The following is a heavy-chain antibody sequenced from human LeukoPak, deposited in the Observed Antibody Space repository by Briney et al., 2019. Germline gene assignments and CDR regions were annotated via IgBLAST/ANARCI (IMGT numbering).Heavy chain of an antibody. CDR2: ISSSGSTI. Sequence: GGSLRLSCAASGFTFSSYEMNWVRQAPGKGLEWVSYISSSGSTIHYADSVKGRFTISRDNAKNSLYLQMNSLRAEDTAVYYCARGEYYDYVWGSYRHLTFDYWGQGTLVTVSS. D-gene: IGHD3-16*02. CDR1: GFTFSSYE. J-gene: IGHJ4*02. CDR3: ARGEYYDYVWGSYRHLTFDY. V-gene: IGHV3-48*03.